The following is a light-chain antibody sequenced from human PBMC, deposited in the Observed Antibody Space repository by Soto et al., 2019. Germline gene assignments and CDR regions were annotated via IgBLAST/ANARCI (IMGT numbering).Light chain of an antibody. J-gene: IGLJ3*02. CDR3: SSYTSSSTLV. CDR2: EVN. Sequence: QSALTQPASVSGSPGQSITISCTGTSSDVGGYNYVSWYQKHPGKAPKLMIYEVNYRPSGVSNRFSGSKSGNRASLTISGLQAEDEADYYCSSYTSSSTLVFGGGTKLTVL. V-gene: IGLV2-14*01. CDR1: SSDVGGYNY.